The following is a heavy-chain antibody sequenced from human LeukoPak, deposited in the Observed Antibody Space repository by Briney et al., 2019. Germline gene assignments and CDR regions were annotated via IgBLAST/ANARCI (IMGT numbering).Heavy chain of an antibody. CDR1: GDYISGSNNSATY. D-gene: IGHD4-17*01. Sequence: SQTLSLACTVSGDYISGSNNSATYWSWIRQPAGKRLEWLGRIYTRGATNYNPSLKSRVTISVDKSKNQFSLKLSSVTAADTAVYYCARAEGYGDYAGDFDYWGQGTLVTVSS. CDR2: IYTRGAT. CDR3: ARAEGYGDYAGDFDY. V-gene: IGHV4-61*02. J-gene: IGHJ4*02.